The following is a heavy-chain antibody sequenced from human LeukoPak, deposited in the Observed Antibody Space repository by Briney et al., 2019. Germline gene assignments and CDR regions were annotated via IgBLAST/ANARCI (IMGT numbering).Heavy chain of an antibody. J-gene: IGHJ6*03. CDR2: IYYSGST. D-gene: IGHD2-2*03. V-gene: IGHV4-59*01. CDR3: ARTGGYCSSTSCYESRYYYYYYYMDV. Sequence: SETLSLTCTVSGGSISSYYWSWIRQPPGKGLGWIGYIYYSGSTNYNPSLKSRVTISVDTSKNQFSLKLSSVTAADTAVYYCARTGGYCSSTSCYESRYYYYYYYMDVWGKGTTVTVSS. CDR1: GGSISSYY.